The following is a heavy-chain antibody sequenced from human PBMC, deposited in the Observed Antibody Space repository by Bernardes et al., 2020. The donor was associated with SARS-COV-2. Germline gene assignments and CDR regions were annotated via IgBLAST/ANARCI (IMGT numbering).Heavy chain of an antibody. CDR2: ISAYNGNT. J-gene: IGHJ4*02. D-gene: IGHD3-16*02. Sequence: ASVKVSCKASGYTFTSYGISWVRQAPGQGLEWMGWISAYNGNTDYLEKLQGRITLATDTSTSTAYMELRSLRSDDTAVYYCARGPTDYVWGSYRPSDYWGQGTLVTVSS. CDR3: ARGPTDYVWGSYRPSDY. V-gene: IGHV1-18*04. CDR1: GYTFTSYG.